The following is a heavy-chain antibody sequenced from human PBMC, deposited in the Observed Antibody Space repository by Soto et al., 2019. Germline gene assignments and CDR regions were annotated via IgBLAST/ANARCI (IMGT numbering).Heavy chain of an antibody. CDR1: GGSISSYY. CDR2: IYYSGST. D-gene: IGHD6-13*01. CDR3: ARHAATLSGIAAAGPFDY. Sequence: SETLSLTCTVSGGSISSYYWSWIRQPPGKGLEWIGYIYYSGSTNYNPSLKSRVTISVDTSKNQFSLKLSSVTAADTAVYYCARHAATLSGIAAAGPFDYWGQGTLVTVSS. V-gene: IGHV4-59*08. J-gene: IGHJ4*02.